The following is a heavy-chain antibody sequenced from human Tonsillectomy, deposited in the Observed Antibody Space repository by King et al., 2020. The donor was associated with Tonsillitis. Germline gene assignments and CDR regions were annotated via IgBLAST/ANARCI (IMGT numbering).Heavy chain of an antibody. J-gene: IGHJ3*02. Sequence: VQLVESGGGVVQPGRSLRLSCTASAFDFSSFAMHWVRQAPGKGLEWLAIIWFHGNNKYYADFVKGRFTISRDNSKSTLYLQMNSLRAGDTAVYYCARGGVGYSGYDGAFDIWGQGTMVTVSS. V-gene: IGHV3-33*08. CDR2: IWFHGNNK. D-gene: IGHD5-12*01. CDR1: AFDFSSFA. CDR3: ARGGVGYSGYDGAFDI.